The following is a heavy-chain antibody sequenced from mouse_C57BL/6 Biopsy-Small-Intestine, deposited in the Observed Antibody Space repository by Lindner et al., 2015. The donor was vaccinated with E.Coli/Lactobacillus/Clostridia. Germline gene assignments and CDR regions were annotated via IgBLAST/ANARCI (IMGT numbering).Heavy chain of an antibody. J-gene: IGHJ4*01. V-gene: IGHV1-42*01. CDR3: ARDLHYSGSGRGTMDY. Sequence: VQLQESGPELVKPGASVKISCKTSGYSFTDYYMNWVKQSPEKSLEWIGEIYPSTGSTIYNQKFKGKATLTADKSSSTAYMQLSSLTSEDSAVYFRARDLHYSGSGRGTMDYWGQGTSVTVSS. CDR2: IYPSTGST. D-gene: IGHD1-1*01. CDR1: GYSFTDYY.